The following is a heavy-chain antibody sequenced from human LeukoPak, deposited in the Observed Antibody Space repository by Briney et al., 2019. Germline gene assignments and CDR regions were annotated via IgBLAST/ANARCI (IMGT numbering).Heavy chain of an antibody. D-gene: IGHD3-22*01. V-gene: IGHV1-2*02. CDR1: GYTFTGYY. J-gene: IGHJ4*02. CDR2: INPNSGGT. Sequence: ASVKVSCKASGYTFTGYYMHWVRQAPGQGLEWMGWINPNSGGTNYAQKFQGRVTMTRDTSISTAYMELSRLRSDDTAVYYCARDSSTFYDSSGYYHFDYWGQGTLVTVSS. CDR3: ARDSSTFYDSSGYYHFDY.